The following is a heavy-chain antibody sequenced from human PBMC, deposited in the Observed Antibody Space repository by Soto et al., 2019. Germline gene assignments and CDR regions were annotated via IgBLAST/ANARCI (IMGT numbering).Heavy chain of an antibody. CDR3: AGAVAARPAGVDVFDI. D-gene: IGHD6-6*01. CDR2: MNPNSGNT. Sequence: ASVKVSCKASGYTFTSYDINWVRQATGQGLEWMGWMNPNSGNTGYAQKFQGRVTMTRNTSISTAYMELSSLRSEDTAVYYCAGAVAARPAGVDVFDIGGQGTMVTVPS. J-gene: IGHJ3*02. V-gene: IGHV1-8*01. CDR1: GYTFTSYD.